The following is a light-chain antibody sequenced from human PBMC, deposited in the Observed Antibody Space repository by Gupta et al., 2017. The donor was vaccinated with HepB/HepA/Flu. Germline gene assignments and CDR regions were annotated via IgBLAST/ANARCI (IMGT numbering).Light chain of an antibody. Sequence: QSALTQSAPVSGSPGKSITISCTGTSGDVGGYNYVSWYQQHPGKAPKLMIYDVSNRPSGVSNRFSGSKSGNTASLTISELQAEDEADYWCSSYTSRSTHVFGAGTKVTVL. J-gene: IGLJ1*01. CDR1: SGDVGGYNY. CDR2: DVS. CDR3: SSYTSRSTHV. V-gene: IGLV2-14*01.